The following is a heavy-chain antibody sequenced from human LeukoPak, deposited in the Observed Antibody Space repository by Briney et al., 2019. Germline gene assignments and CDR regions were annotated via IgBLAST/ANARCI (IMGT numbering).Heavy chain of an antibody. CDR1: GYTFTGYY. D-gene: IGHD3-10*01. J-gene: IGHJ3*01. CDR2: INPNSGGT. CDR3: ARQRGGDAYDV. Sequence: GASVKVSCKASGYTFTGYYMHWVRQAPGQGLEWMGWINPNSGGTNYAQKFQGRVTMTKDTSINAAYMALSSLTSDDTAMYYCARQRGGDAYDVWGQGTMVVVSS. V-gene: IGHV1-2*02.